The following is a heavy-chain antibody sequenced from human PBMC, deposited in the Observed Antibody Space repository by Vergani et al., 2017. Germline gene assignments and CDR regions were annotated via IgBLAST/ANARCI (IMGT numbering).Heavy chain of an antibody. CDR3: AKEQTYYYDSSGFDY. CDR1: GFTFSSYG. J-gene: IGHJ4*02. V-gene: IGHV3-30*18. CDR2: ISYDGSNK. D-gene: IGHD3-22*01. Sequence: QVQLVESGGGVVQPGRSLRLSCAASGFTFSSYGKHWVRQAPGKGLEWVAVISYDGSNKYYADSVKGRFTISRDNSKNTLYLQMNSLRAEDTAVYYCAKEQTYYYDSSGFDYWGQGTLVTISS.